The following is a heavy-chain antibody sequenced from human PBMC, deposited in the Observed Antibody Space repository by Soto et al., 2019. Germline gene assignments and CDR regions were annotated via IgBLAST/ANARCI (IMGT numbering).Heavy chain of an antibody. Sequence: SETLSLTCAVDGGSFSVYYWNWIRQPPGKGLEWIGEINHSGSTNYNPSLKSRVTISVDTSKNQFSLNLSSVPAADTAVYYCATGTGSSRYAGIDHWGPGTLVTVSS. J-gene: IGHJ4*02. CDR3: ATGTGSSRYAGIDH. CDR1: GGSFSVYY. CDR2: INHSGST. V-gene: IGHV4-34*01. D-gene: IGHD6-13*01.